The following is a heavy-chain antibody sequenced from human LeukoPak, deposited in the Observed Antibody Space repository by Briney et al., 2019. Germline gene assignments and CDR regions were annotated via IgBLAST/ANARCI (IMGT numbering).Heavy chain of an antibody. D-gene: IGHD3-10*01. CDR3: AKTYYSSRAHYYYYYYMDV. CDR2: ISGSGDST. V-gene: IGHV3-23*01. Sequence: GGSLRLSCAASGFTFSNYGMSWVRQVPGKGLEWVSGISGSGDSTFYADSVKGRFTISRDNSKNTRYLQMNSLRAEDTAVYYCAKTYYSSRAHYYYYYYMDVWGKGTTVTISS. CDR1: GFTFSNYG. J-gene: IGHJ6*03.